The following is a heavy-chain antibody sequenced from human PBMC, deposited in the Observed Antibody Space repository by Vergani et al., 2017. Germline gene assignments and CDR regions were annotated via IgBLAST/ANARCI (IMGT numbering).Heavy chain of an antibody. V-gene: IGHV3-23*01. CDR1: GFTFSSYA. CDR3: AKAGIVGANYGIANYYYYYYMDV. CDR2: ISGSGGST. J-gene: IGHJ6*03. D-gene: IGHD1-26*01. Sequence: EVQLLESGGGLVQPGGSLRLSCAASGFTFSSYAMSWVRQAPGKGLEWVSAISGSGGSTYYADSVKGRFTISRDNSKNTLYLQMNSLRAEDTAVYYCAKAGIVGANYGIANYYYYYYMDVWGKGTTVTVSS.